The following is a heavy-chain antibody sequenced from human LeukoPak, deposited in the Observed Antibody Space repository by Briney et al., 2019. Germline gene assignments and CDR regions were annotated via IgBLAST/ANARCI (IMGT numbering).Heavy chain of an antibody. J-gene: IGHJ4*02. V-gene: IGHV3-7*02. CDR1: GFTFSSYR. CDR3: AAGVYYFDY. Sequence: GGSLRLSCAASGFTFSSYRMSWVRQAPGKGLEWVANIKQDGSEKYYVDSVKGRFTISRDNAKNSLYLQMNSLRAEDTAVYYCAAGVYYFDYWGQGTLVTVSS. CDR2: IKQDGSEK. D-gene: IGHD2-8*01.